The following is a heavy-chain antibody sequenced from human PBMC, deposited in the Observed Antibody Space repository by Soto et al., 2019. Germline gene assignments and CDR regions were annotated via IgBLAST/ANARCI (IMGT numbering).Heavy chain of an antibody. J-gene: IGHJ5*02. Sequence: PGGSLRLSCAASGFTFSSYSMNWVRQAPGKGLEWVSYISSSSTTKYYADSVKGRFTISRDNAKNSLHLQMNSLRAEDTAVYYCARDGCSGSNCLNWFDPWGQGTLVTVSS. CDR1: GFTFSSYS. V-gene: IGHV3-48*01. D-gene: IGHD2-15*01. CDR3: ARDGCSGSNCLNWFDP. CDR2: ISSSSTTK.